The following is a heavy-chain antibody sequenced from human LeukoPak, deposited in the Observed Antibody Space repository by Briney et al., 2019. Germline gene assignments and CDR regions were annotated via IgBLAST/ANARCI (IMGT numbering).Heavy chain of an antibody. CDR3: ARDQGNGYYINWFDP. J-gene: IGHJ5*02. Sequence: EASVKVSCKASGYTLTGYYMHWVRQAPGQGPEWMGWINPNNGGTKLAQKFQGRVTMTTDTSISTAYMELSKLTSDDTATYYCARDQGNGYYINWFDPWGQGTLVTVSS. V-gene: IGHV1-2*02. CDR2: INPNNGGT. D-gene: IGHD3-22*01. CDR1: GYTLTGYY.